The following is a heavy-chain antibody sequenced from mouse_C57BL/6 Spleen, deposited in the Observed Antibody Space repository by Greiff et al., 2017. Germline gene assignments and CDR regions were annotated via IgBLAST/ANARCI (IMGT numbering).Heavy chain of an antibody. D-gene: IGHD1-1*01. J-gene: IGHJ2*01. Sequence: EVQLVESGPELVKPGASVKISCKASGYSFTGYYMNWVKQSPEKSLEWIGEINPSTGGTTYNQKFKAKATLTVDKSSSTAYMQLKSLTSEDSAVYYCARRRGDYYGSVDYWGQGTTLTVSS. CDR1: GYSFTGYY. CDR2: INPSTGGT. V-gene: IGHV1-42*01. CDR3: ARRRGDYYGSVDY.